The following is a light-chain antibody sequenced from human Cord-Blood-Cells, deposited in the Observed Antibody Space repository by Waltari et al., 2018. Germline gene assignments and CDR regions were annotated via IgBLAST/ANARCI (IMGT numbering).Light chain of an antibody. CDR2: GAS. Sequence: EIVMTQSPATLSVSPGERATLSCRASQSVSRNLAWYQQKPGQAPRLLIYGASTRATGIRARCSGSGSGTEFTLTISSLQSEDFAVYYCQQYNNWPPWTFGQGTKVEIK. CDR3: QQYNNWPPWT. CDR1: QSVSRN. J-gene: IGKJ1*01. V-gene: IGKV3-15*01.